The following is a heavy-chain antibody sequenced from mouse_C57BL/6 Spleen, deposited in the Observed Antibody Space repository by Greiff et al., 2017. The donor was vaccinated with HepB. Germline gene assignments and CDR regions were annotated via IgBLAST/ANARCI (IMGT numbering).Heavy chain of an antibody. V-gene: IGHV1-80*01. D-gene: IGHD1-1*01. CDR3: ARSTTVVASDV. J-gene: IGHJ1*03. CDR2: IYPGDGDT. Sequence: VKLVESGAELVKPGASVKISCKASGYAFSSYWMNWVKQRPGKGLEWIGQIYPGDGDTNYNGKFKGKATLTADKSSSTAYMQLSSLTSEDSAVYFCARSTTVVASDVWGTGTTVTVSS. CDR1: GYAFSSYW.